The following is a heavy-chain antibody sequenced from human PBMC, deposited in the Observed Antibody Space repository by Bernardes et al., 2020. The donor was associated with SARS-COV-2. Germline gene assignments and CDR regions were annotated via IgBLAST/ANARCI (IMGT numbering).Heavy chain of an antibody. D-gene: IGHD4-17*01. J-gene: IGHJ2*01. Sequence: GGSLRLSCAASGFTFDDYAMHWVRQAPGKGLEWVSGISWNSGSIGYADSVKGRFTISRDNAKNSLYLQMNSLRAEDTALYYCAKDHYYYGGYFDLWGRGNLVTV. V-gene: IGHV3-9*01. CDR3: AKDHYYYGGYFDL. CDR1: GFTFDDYA. CDR2: ISWNSGSI.